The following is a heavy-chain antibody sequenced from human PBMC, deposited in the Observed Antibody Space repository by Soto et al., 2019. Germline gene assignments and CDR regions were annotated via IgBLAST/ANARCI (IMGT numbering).Heavy chain of an antibody. D-gene: IGHD3-10*01. V-gene: IGHV1-3*01. CDR2: INVGNGNT. CDR3: ARNYHGLGV. Sequence: QAQLVQSGAEVNKPGASVKVSCKASGYTFTTYEIYWVRQAPGQKLEWMGWINVGNGNTKYSQKFQGRVTITRDTSASTAYMELSGLTFEDTAVYYCARNYHGLGVWGKGTTVTVSS. J-gene: IGHJ6*04. CDR1: GYTFTTYE.